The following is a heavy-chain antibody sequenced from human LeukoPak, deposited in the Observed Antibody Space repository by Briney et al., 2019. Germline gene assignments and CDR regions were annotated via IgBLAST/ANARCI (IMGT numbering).Heavy chain of an antibody. CDR2: INHSGST. D-gene: IGHD3-22*01. J-gene: IGHJ3*02. Sequence: SETLSLTCAVYGGSFSGYYWSWIRQPPGKGLEWIEEINHSGSTNYNPSLKSRVTISVDTSKNQFSLKLSSVTAADTAVYYCARLGDYYDSSGYYYAIVGAFDIWGQGTMVTVSS. V-gene: IGHV4-34*01. CDR3: ARLGDYYDSSGYYYAIVGAFDI. CDR1: GGSFSGYY.